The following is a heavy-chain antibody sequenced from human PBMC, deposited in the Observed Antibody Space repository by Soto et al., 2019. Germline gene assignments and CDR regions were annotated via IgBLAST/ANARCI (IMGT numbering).Heavy chain of an antibody. J-gene: IGHJ5*02. V-gene: IGHV4-31*03. CDR1: GDSISGGNYY. Sequence: SETLSLTCTVSGDSISGGNYYWTWIRQHPGRGLEWIGYIYYTGTTHYSPSLQSRVTMSVDTSKNQISLTLTSLTPADTAVYYCATREYYDLESRFRFDPWGQGTLVTVSS. CDR3: ATREYYDLESRFRFDP. CDR2: IYYTGTT. D-gene: IGHD3-3*01.